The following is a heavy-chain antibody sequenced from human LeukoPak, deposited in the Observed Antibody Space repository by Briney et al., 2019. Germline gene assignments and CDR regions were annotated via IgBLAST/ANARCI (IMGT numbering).Heavy chain of an antibody. CDR3: ARHVAVAGTYYYYGMDV. Sequence: PSQTLSLTCTVYGGSISSGDYYWSWIRQLPGKSLEWIGYIYYSGSTYYNPSLKSRVTISVDTSKNQFSLKLSSVTAADTAVYYCARHVAVAGTYYYYGMDVWGKGTTVTVSS. J-gene: IGHJ6*04. CDR2: IYYSGST. V-gene: IGHV4-30-4*01. CDR1: GGSISSGDYY. D-gene: IGHD6-19*01.